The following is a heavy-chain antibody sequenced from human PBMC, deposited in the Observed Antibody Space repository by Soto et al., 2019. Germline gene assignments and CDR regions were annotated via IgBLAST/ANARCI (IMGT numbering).Heavy chain of an antibody. Sequence: EVQLVESGGGLVQPGGSLRLSCAASGFTFSSYWMHWVRQAPGKGLVCVSRINSDGSRTSYADSVKGRFTISRDNAKNTLYLQMNSLRAEATAVYYCAVAVAGPTAIGYWGQGTLVTVSS. CDR1: GFTFSSYW. CDR2: INSDGSRT. V-gene: IGHV3-74*01. CDR3: AVAVAGPTAIGY. D-gene: IGHD6-19*01. J-gene: IGHJ4*02.